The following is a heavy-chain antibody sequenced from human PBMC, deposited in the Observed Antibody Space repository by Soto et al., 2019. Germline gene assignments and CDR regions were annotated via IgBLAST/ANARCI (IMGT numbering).Heavy chain of an antibody. V-gene: IGHV5-51*01. CDR2: IFPRDSDT. Sequence: GESLKISCKGSGYSCTSYWIGWVRQMPGKGLEWMGIIFPRDSDTRYSPSFQGQVTISANKSIDTAYLQWSSLKASDTAIYYCARIMVRGVITYSRDFHGMDVWGQGTTVTVSS. CDR3: ARIMVRGVITYSRDFHGMDV. D-gene: IGHD3-10*01. J-gene: IGHJ6*02. CDR1: GYSCTSYW.